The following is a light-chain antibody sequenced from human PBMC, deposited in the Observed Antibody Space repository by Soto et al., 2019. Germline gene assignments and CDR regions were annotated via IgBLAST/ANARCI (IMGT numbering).Light chain of an antibody. CDR2: EVT. V-gene: IGLV2-8*01. CDR3: SSYAGSNEYV. CDR1: SSDVGSYNY. J-gene: IGLJ1*01. Sequence: QSVLTQPPSASGSPGQSVTISCTGTSSDVGSYNYVSWYQQHPGKAPKLMIYEVTKRPSGGPDRFSGSKSGNTASLTVSGLQAEDEADYYCSSYAGSNEYVFGTGTKLTVL.